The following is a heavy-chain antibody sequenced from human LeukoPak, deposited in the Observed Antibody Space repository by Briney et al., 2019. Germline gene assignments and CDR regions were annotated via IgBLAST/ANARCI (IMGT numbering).Heavy chain of an antibody. D-gene: IGHD2-15*01. CDR2: IYYTGNT. CDR1: GVSISNHY. V-gene: IGHV4-59*08. J-gene: IGHJ4*02. CDR3: VRHSRVVAFDY. Sequence: PSETLSLTCTVSGVSISNHYASWIRQPPGKGLEWIGYIYYTGNTNYNPSLKSRVTISEDTSKNQVSLELNAVTAADTAVYYCVRHSRVVAFDYWGQGNLVTVSS.